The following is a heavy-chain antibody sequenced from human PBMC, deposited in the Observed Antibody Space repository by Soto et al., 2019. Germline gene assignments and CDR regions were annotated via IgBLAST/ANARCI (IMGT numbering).Heavy chain of an antibody. Sequence: QVQLQESGPGLVKPSQTLSLTCTVSGGSISSGGYYWSWICQHPGKGLEWIGYIYYSGSTYYNPSLKSRVTISVDTSKNQFSLKRSSVTAADTAVYYCASVGYDSSGYTKDYWGQGTLVTVSS. CDR1: GGSISSGGYY. V-gene: IGHV4-31*03. CDR3: ASVGYDSSGYTKDY. CDR2: IYYSGST. D-gene: IGHD3-22*01. J-gene: IGHJ4*02.